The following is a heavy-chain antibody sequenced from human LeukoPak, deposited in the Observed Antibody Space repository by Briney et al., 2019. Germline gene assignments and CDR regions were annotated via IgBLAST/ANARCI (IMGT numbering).Heavy chain of an antibody. CDR1: GFTFSSYG. J-gene: IGHJ4*02. Sequence: GRSLRLSCAASGFTFSSYGMHWVRQAPGKGLEWVAVISYDGSNKYYADSVKGRFTISRDNSKNTLYLQMNSLRAEDTAVYYCAKGVTVVVVAATPVDYWGQGTLVTVSS. CDR2: ISYDGSNK. V-gene: IGHV3-30*18. D-gene: IGHD2-15*01. CDR3: AKGVTVVVVAATPVDY.